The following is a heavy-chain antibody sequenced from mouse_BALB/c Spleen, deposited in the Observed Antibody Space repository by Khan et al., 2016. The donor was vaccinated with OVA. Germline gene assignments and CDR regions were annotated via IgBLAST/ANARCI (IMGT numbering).Heavy chain of an antibody. CDR3: ARAYYRYDGYYAMDY. CDR2: IWGAGCT. V-gene: IGHV2-6-4*01. D-gene: IGHD2-14*01. CDR1: GFSLSRYN. J-gene: IGHJ4*01. Sequence: QVRLQQSAPGLVAPSQSLSITCTVSGFSLSRYNIHLVRQPLGKGLEWLGMIWGAGCTDSNSTLKSRLSISKDKSKSQVFLKMNSLRTDDTAMYYCARAYYRYDGYYAMDYWGQGTSVTVSS.